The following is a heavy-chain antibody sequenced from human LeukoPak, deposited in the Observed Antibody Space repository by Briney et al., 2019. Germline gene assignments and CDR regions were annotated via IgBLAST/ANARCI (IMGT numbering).Heavy chain of an antibody. V-gene: IGHV3-23*01. D-gene: IGHD6-19*01. CDR1: GFTFGTYA. Sequence: GGSLRLSCAASGFTFGTYAMNWVRQAPGKGLNWVSGISGSGDSTFYADSVKGRFTISRDNSKKTLHLQMNSLEADDTAVYYCAKDARWLAPGTFDIWGQGTMVTVS. CDR2: ISGSGDST. J-gene: IGHJ3*02. CDR3: AKDARWLAPGTFDI.